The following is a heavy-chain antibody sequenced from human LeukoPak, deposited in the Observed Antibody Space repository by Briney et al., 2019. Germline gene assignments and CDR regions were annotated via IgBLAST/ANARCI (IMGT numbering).Heavy chain of an antibody. Sequence: ASVKVSCKASGYTFTGYYMHWVRQAPGHGLEWMGWINPNSGGTNYAQKFQGRVTMTRDMSTSTAYMELRSLRSDDTAVYYCARESDYYDSSGYYDYWGQGTLVTVSS. D-gene: IGHD3-22*01. J-gene: IGHJ4*02. V-gene: IGHV1-2*02. CDR2: INPNSGGT. CDR3: ARESDYYDSSGYYDY. CDR1: GYTFTGYY.